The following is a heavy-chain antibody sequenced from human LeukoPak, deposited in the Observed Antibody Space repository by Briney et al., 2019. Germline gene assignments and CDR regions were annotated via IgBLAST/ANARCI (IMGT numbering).Heavy chain of an antibody. V-gene: IGHV1-46*01. CDR2: INPGGGST. CDR1: GYTFTGYY. J-gene: IGHJ4*02. D-gene: IGHD3-10*01. Sequence: VASVKVSCKASGYTFTGYYMHWVRQAPGQGLEWMGIINPGGGSTTYAQKFQGRVTMTRDTSTSTVYMELSSLRSEDAAVYYCARDYYGSGSYSLIDYWGQGTLVTVSS. CDR3: ARDYYGSGSYSLIDY.